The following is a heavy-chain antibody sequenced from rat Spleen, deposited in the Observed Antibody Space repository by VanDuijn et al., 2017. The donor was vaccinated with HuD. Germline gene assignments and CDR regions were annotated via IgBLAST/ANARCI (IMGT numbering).Heavy chain of an antibody. D-gene: IGHD3-6*01. CDR1: GFTFNVYW. CDR3: TRNWDY. V-gene: IGHV5-31*01. Sequence: EVQLVETGGGLVQPGRSLKLSCVASGFTFNVYWMAWIRQAPGKGLEWVASIMNTGDSTYYPDSVKGRFTISRDNTKNTLYLQMNSLRSEDTATYYCTRNWDYWGQGVMVTVSS. CDR2: IMNTGDST. J-gene: IGHJ2*01.